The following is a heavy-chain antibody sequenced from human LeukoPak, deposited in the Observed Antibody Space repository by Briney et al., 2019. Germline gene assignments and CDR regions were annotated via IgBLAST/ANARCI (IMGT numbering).Heavy chain of an antibody. D-gene: IGHD2-15*01. CDR3: ARSLTIVVVAATGY. CDR1: GYTFTGHY. V-gene: IGHV1-2*02. J-gene: IGHJ4*02. Sequence: ASVKVSCKASGYTFTGHYMHWVRQAPGQGLEWMGWINPNSGGTNYAQKFQGRVTMTRDTSISTAYMELSRLRSDDTAVYYCARSLTIVVVAATGYWGQGTLVTVSS. CDR2: INPNSGGT.